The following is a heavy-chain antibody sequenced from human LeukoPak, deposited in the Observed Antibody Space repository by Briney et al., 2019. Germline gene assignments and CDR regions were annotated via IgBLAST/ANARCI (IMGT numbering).Heavy chain of an antibody. D-gene: IGHD6-19*01. CDR1: GFNVSSNY. Sequence: GGSLRLSGAASGFNVSSNYMSWVRQAPGQGLEWVSVLYGAGSTYYADSVKGRFTISRHDSHNTLFLQMNSLRAEDTALYYCARGGTPGFSTGRIDFWGQGTLVTVSS. CDR2: LYGAGST. CDR3: ARGGTPGFSTGRIDF. J-gene: IGHJ4*02. V-gene: IGHV3-53*04.